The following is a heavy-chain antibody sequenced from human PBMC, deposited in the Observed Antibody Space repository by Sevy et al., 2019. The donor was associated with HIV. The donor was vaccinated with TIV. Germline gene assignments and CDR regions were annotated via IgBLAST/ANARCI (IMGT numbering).Heavy chain of an antibody. CDR3: ARDLPPSATTVAHFDY. Sequence: GGSLRLSCTASGFTFSSYEMNWVRQAPGKGLKWVSYITNSGSSIYYSDSVRGRFTVSRDNAKNSLYLQMKSLRAEDTAVYYCARDLPPSATTVAHFDYWGRGTLVTVS. V-gene: IGHV3-48*03. J-gene: IGHJ4*02. CDR2: ITNSGSSI. CDR1: GFTFSSYE. D-gene: IGHD4-17*01.